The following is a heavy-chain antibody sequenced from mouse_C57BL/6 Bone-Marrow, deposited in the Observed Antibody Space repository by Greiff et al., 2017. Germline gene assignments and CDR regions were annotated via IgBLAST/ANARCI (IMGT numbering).Heavy chain of an antibody. CDR3: ASYYGSSYAMDY. V-gene: IGHV1-7*01. J-gene: IGHJ4*01. Sequence: VQLQESGAELAKPGASVKMSCKASGYTFTSYWMHWVKQRPGQGLEWIGYIYPSTGYTEYNQKFKDKATLTADKSSSTAYMQLSSLTSEDSAVYSCASYYGSSYAMDYWGQGTSATVSS. D-gene: IGHD1-1*01. CDR1: GYTFTSYW. CDR2: IYPSTGYT.